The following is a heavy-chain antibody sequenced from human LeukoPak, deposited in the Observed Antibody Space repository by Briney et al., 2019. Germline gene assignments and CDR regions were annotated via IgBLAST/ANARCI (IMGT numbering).Heavy chain of an antibody. D-gene: IGHD4-17*01. V-gene: IGHV3-23*01. CDR3: AKVMTTVTTSTGPLFDY. CDR2: ISGSGGST. CDR1: GFTFSSYA. J-gene: IGHJ4*02. Sequence: PGGSLRLSCAASGFTFSSYAMSWVRQAPGKGLEWVSAISGSGGSTYYADSVKGRFTISRDNSKNTLYLQMNSLRAEDTAVYYCAKVMTTVTTSTGPLFDYWGQGTLVTVSS.